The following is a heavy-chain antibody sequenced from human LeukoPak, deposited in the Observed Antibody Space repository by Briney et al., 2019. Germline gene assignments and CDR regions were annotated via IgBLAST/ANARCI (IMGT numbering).Heavy chain of an antibody. CDR3: AKGVSLRYFDWLTSDAFDI. J-gene: IGHJ3*02. V-gene: IGHV3-23*01. CDR2: ISGSGGST. CDR1: GFTFSSYA. Sequence: GGSLRLSCAASGFTFSSYAMSWVRQAPGKGLEWVSAISGSGGSTYYADSVKGRFTISRDNSKNTLYLQMNSLRAEDTAVYYCAKGVSLRYFDWLTSDAFDIWGQGTMVTVSS. D-gene: IGHD3-9*01.